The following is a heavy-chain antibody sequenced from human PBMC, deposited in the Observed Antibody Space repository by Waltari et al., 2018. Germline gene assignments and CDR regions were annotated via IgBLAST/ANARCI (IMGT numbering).Heavy chain of an antibody. V-gene: IGHV5-51*01. CDR2: IYPGDSDT. D-gene: IGHD4-17*01. J-gene: IGHJ6*02. Sequence: EVQLVQSGAEVKKPGESLKISCKGSGYSFTRYWIGWVRQMPGKGLEWMGIIYPGDSDTRYSPSFQGQVTISADKSISTAYLQWSSLKASDTAMYYCARQKSQDGDPYYYYGMDVWGQGTTVTVSS. CDR3: ARQKSQDGDPYYYYGMDV. CDR1: GYSFTRYW.